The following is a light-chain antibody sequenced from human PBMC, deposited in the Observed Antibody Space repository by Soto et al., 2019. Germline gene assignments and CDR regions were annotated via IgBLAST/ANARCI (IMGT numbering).Light chain of an antibody. Sequence: QSVLTQPPSASGSPGQSVTISCTGTSSDVGGYNYVSWYQQHPGKATKLMIYEVSKRPPGVPDRFSGSKSGNTASLTVSGLQAEDEADYYCSSYAGSNNLGVFGTGTKVTVL. CDR3: SSYAGSNNLGV. CDR1: SSDVGGYNY. CDR2: EVS. V-gene: IGLV2-8*01. J-gene: IGLJ1*01.